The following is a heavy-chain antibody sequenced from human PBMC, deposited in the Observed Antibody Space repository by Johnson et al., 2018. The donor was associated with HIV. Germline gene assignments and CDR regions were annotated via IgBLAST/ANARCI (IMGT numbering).Heavy chain of an antibody. Sequence: VQLVESGGGLVQPGGSLRLSCAASGFTFSGYWMTWVRQAPGKVLEWVANIKEDGSEKYYVDSVKGRFTISRDNSKNTLYLQMNSLRAEDTAVYYCARARTVVIARPDAFDIWGQGTMVTVSS. CDR3: ARARTVVIARPDAFDI. J-gene: IGHJ3*02. CDR2: IKEDGSEK. V-gene: IGHV3-7*01. D-gene: IGHD2-21*01. CDR1: GFTFSGYW.